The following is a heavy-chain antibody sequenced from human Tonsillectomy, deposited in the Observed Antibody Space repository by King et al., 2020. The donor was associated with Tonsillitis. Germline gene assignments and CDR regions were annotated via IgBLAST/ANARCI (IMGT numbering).Heavy chain of an antibody. J-gene: IGHJ4*02. CDR2: IYVSGNT. Sequence: VQLQESGPGLVKPSETLSLTCNVSGGSISSYYWSWIRQPAGEGLEWIGRIYVSGNTNCNPSLKSRVTMSVDTSKNRFSLKLSSVTAADTAVYYCASEVRGVMQYDYWGQGTLVTVSS. CDR3: ASEVRGVMQYDY. CDR1: GGSISSYY. D-gene: IGHD3-10*01. V-gene: IGHV4-4*07.